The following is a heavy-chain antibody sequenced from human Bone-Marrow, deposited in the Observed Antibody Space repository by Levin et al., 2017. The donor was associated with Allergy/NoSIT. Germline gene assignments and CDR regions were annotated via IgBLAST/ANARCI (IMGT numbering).Heavy chain of an antibody. CDR1: GFTFSSYW. CDR3: ASYYDFWSGYYPAGDYYGMDV. CDR2: IKQDGSEK. D-gene: IGHD3-3*01. Sequence: GGSLRLSCAASGFTFSSYWMSWVRQAPGKGLEWVANIKQDGSEKYYVDSVKGRFTISRDNAKNSLYLQMNSLRAEDTAVYYCASYYDFWSGYYPAGDYYGMDVWGQGTTVTVSS. J-gene: IGHJ6*02. V-gene: IGHV3-7*01.